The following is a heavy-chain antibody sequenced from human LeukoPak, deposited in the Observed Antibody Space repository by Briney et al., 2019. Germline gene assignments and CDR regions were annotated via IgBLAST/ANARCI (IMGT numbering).Heavy chain of an antibody. V-gene: IGHV1-69*13. CDR2: IIPIFGTA. D-gene: IGHD3-16*02. J-gene: IGHJ4*02. CDR1: GGTFSSYA. Sequence: ASVKVSCKASGGTFSSYAISWVRQAPGQGLEWMGGIIPIFGTANYAQKFQGRVTITADESTSTAYMELSSLRSDDTAVYYCARHYVWGSYRHPDYWGQGTLVTVSS. CDR3: ARHYVWGSYRHPDY.